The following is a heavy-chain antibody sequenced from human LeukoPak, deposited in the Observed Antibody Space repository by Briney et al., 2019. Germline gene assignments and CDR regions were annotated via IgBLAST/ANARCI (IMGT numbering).Heavy chain of an antibody. CDR3: TSSPVTGHDY. CDR1: GFTFSGAA. J-gene: IGHJ4*01. Sequence: GSLRLSCAASGFTFSGAAMHWVRQPSGKGLEWVGRIRSRANSYATTYAASVRGRFTISRDDLKNTAYLQMNSLKAEDTALYYCTSSPVTGHDYWGHGTLVTVSS. V-gene: IGHV3-73*01. D-gene: IGHD6-19*01. CDR2: IRSRANSYAT.